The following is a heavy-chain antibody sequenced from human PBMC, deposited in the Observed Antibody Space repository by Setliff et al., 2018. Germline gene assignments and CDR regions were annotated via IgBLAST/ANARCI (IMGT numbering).Heavy chain of an antibody. Sequence: GGSLRLSCVAFGFTFDDYAMSWVRQAPGKGLEWVGGINRNGGSIMYYADSVMGRFTISRDNAKSSLYLQMNSLRAEDTAVYYCAKDPGDSSGAFEYWGQGTPVTVSS. CDR3: AKDPGDSSGAFEY. D-gene: IGHD3-22*01. V-gene: IGHV3-20*04. CDR1: GFTFDDYA. CDR2: INRNGGSI. J-gene: IGHJ4*02.